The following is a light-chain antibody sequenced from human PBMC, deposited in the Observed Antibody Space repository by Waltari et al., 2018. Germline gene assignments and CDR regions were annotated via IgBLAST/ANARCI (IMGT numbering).Light chain of an antibody. CDR3: QQYNTWPR. V-gene: IGKV3-15*01. Sequence: IVMTQSPATLSVSPGERATLSCRASQSVSGNLAWYQQKPGLAPRLLIYGASTRANGIPVRFSGSGSGTEFTLTISSLQSEDFAVYYCQQYNTWPRFGQGTKVEI. J-gene: IGKJ1*01. CDR1: QSVSGN. CDR2: GAS.